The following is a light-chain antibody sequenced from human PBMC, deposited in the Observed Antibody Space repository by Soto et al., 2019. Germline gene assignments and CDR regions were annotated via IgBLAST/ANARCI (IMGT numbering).Light chain of an antibody. V-gene: IGKV3-20*01. CDR3: QQYGSSPGLFT. CDR2: GAS. Sequence: EIVLTQSPGTLSLSPGERATLSCSASQSVSSSYLAWYQQKPGQAPRLLIYGASSRATGIPDRFSGSGSGTDFTLTISRLEPEDFAMYYCQQYGSSPGLFTFGPGTKVDIK. CDR1: QSVSSSY. J-gene: IGKJ3*01.